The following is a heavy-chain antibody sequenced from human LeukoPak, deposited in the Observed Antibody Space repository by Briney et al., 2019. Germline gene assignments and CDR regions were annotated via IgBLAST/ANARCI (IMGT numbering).Heavy chain of an antibody. CDR2: IYYSGNT. D-gene: IGHD2-2*01. J-gene: IGHJ6*04. CDR3: ARAVGYCSGTSCYFYMDV. V-gene: IGHV4-39*07. Sequence: SETLSLTCTVSGGSISSSSYYWGWIRQPPGKGLEWIGSIYYSGNTYYNPSLKSRVTISLDTSKNQFSLKLSSVPAADTAVYYCARAVGYCSGTSCYFYMDVWGRGTTVTVSS. CDR1: GGSISSSSYY.